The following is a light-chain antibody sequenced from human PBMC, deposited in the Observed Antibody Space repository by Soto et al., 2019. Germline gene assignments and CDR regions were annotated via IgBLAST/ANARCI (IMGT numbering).Light chain of an antibody. CDR2: ATS. CDR3: QQSYKMPS. CDR1: RNVRIY. V-gene: IGKV1-39*01. Sequence: EIPLTQSPSSLAASVGYRLTLTCRASRNVRIYLNWYQHKPGKGPTLLIHATSNLQIGVPSRLSGSGSGTEFTLTISSLGPEDFGTYYCQQSYKMPSFGQGTRLEIK. J-gene: IGKJ5*01.